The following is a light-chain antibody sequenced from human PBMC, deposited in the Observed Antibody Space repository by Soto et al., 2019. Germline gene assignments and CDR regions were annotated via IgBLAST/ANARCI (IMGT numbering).Light chain of an antibody. CDR1: SGHSNYA. V-gene: IGLV4-69*01. J-gene: IGLJ2*01. CDR2: LNSDGSH. CDR3: QTWGSGTVV. Sequence: QPVLTQSPSASASLGASVKLTCTLSSGHSNYAIAWHQQQSEKGPRYLMKLNSDGSHSKGDGIPDRFSGSSSGVERYLTIPGLQSKDGADYSCQTWGSGTVVFGGGTKLPVL.